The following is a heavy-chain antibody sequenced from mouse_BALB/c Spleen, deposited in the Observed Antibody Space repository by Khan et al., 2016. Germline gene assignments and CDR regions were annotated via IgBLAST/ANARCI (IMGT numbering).Heavy chain of an antibody. CDR3: AYYGNYY. Sequence: QVQLQQPGAELAKPGASVKMSCKASGYTFTSYWMHWVKQRPGQGLEWIGYINPSTGYTEYNQKFKDKATLTADKSSSTAYMQLSSLTSEDSAVYYCAYYGNYYWGQGTTLTVSS. J-gene: IGHJ2*01. CDR2: INPSTGYT. CDR1: GYTFTSYW. D-gene: IGHD2-1*01. V-gene: IGHV1-7*01.